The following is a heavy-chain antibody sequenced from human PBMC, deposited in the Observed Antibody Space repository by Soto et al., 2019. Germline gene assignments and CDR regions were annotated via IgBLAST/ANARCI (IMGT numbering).Heavy chain of an antibody. CDR1: GGSIRSGDYY. V-gene: IGHV4-30-4*01. J-gene: IGHJ5*02. Sequence: PSETLSLTCTVSGGSIRSGDYYWSWIRQPPGKGLEWIGYIYYSGSTYYNPSLKSRVTLSVDTSKNPFSLKLSSVTAADTAVYCCARVEIVLVPAAMYKWFDLSGQGTLVTVFS. CDR3: ARVEIVLVPAAMYKWFDL. D-gene: IGHD2-2*03. CDR2: IYYSGST.